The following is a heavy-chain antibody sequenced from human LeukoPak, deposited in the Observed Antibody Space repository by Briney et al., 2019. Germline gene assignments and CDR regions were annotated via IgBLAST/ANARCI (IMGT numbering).Heavy chain of an antibody. CDR1: GFTFSSYD. D-gene: IGHD3-9*01. J-gene: IGHJ4*02. Sequence: PGGSLRLSCAASGFTFSSYDMNWVRQAPGKGLEWVSSISSSSSYIYYADSVKGRFTISRDNANNSLYLQMNSLRAEDTAVYYCARTYYDILTGYNPYFDYWGQGILVTVSS. V-gene: IGHV3-21*01. CDR2: ISSSSSYI. CDR3: ARTYYDILTGYNPYFDY.